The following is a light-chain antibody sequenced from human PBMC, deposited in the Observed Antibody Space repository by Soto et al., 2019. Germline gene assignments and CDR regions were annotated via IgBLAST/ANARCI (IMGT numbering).Light chain of an antibody. CDR1: RSLLDSDGKTY. J-gene: IGKJ1*01. Sequence: EIVMTQTPLSLSVTPGQSASISCKSSRSLLDSDGKTYLYWYLQRPGQPPQPLINEVSNRFSGVPDRFSGDGSGTDFTLKISRVEAEDVGVLYYCMQSIEHPKTFGQGTKVEIK. V-gene: IGKV2D-29*01. CDR2: EVS. CDR3: MQSIEHPKT.